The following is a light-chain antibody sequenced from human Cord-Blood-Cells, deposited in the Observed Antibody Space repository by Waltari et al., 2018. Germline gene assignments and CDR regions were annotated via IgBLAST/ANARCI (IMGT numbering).Light chain of an antibody. V-gene: IGLV2-23*01. Sequence: QSALTQPASVSGSPGQSITISRTGTSSDVGSYNLVSWYQQHPGEAPKRMIYEGSKRPAGVYNRFSGSKSGNTASLTISGLQAEDEADYYCCSYAGSSTWVFGGGTKLTVL. CDR2: EGS. CDR1: SSDVGSYNL. CDR3: CSYAGSSTWV. J-gene: IGLJ3*02.